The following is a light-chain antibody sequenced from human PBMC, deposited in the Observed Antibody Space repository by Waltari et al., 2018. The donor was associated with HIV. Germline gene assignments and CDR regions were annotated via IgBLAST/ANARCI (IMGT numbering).Light chain of an antibody. CDR1: QSVSSSY. J-gene: IGKJ5*01. CDR3: QQYGSSPPSIT. CDR2: GAS. V-gene: IGKV3-20*01. Sequence: EIVLTQSPGTLSLSPGERATLSCRASQSVSSSYLAWYQQKPGQAPRLLIYGASSRATGIPDRFSGSGSGTDFTLTISRLEPEDFAVYYRQQYGSSPPSITFGQGTRLEIK.